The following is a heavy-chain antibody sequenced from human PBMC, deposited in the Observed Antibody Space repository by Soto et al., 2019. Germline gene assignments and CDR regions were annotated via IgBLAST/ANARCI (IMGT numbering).Heavy chain of an antibody. CDR2: IYYSGST. CDR3: ARGYYYDSSGYYWANDY. V-gene: IGHV4-59*01. J-gene: IGHJ4*02. CDR1: GGSISSYY. D-gene: IGHD3-22*01. Sequence: QVQLQESGPGLVKPSETLSRTCTVSGGSISSYYWSWIRQPPGKGLEWIGYIYYSGSTNYNPSLKSRVTISVDSSKNQFSLKLSSVTAADTAVYYCARGYYYDSSGYYWANDYWGQGTPVTVST.